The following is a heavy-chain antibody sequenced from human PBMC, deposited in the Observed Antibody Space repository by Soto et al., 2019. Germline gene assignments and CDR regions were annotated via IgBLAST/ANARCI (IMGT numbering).Heavy chain of an antibody. CDR2: ISAYNGNT. V-gene: IGHV1-18*01. CDR1: GYTFTSYG. J-gene: IGHJ4*02. D-gene: IGHD3-10*01. CDR3: AREYYYGSGPAY. Sequence: QVQLVQSGAEVKKPGASVKVSCKASGYTFTSYGISWVRQAPGQGLGWMGWISAYNGNTKYAQKLQGRVTMTTDASTRTAYMELRSLRSEDTAVYYWAREYYYGSGPAYWGQGTLVTVSS.